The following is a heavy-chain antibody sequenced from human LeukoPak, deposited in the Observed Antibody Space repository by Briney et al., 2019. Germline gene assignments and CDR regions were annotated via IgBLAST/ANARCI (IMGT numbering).Heavy chain of an antibody. CDR2: INPSGGST. Sequence: VASVKVSCKASGYTFTSYYMHWVRQAPGQGLEWMGIINPSGGSTSYAQKFQGRVTMTRDTSISTAYMEMRRLRSDDTAVYYCARLGYSSGSDYWGQGTLVTVSS. D-gene: IGHD6-19*01. CDR3: ARLGYSSGSDY. V-gene: IGHV1-46*01. J-gene: IGHJ4*02. CDR1: GYTFTSYY.